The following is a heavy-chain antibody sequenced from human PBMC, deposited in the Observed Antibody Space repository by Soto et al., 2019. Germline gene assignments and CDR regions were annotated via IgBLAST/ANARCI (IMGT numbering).Heavy chain of an antibody. CDR1: GGSVSSGSYY. CDR3: ARDQYDFWSGPRILDY. D-gene: IGHD3-3*01. J-gene: IGHJ4*02. V-gene: IGHV4-61*01. Sequence: SETLSLTCTVSGGSVSSGSYYWSWIRQPPGKGLEWIGYIYYSGSTNYNPSLKSRVTISVDTSKNQFSLKLSSVIAADTAVYYCARDQYDFWSGPRILDYWGQGTLVTVSS. CDR2: IYYSGST.